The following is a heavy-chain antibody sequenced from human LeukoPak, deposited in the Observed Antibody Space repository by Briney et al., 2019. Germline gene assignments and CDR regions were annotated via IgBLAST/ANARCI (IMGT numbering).Heavy chain of an antibody. CDR2: IYYSGST. Sequence: PSETLSLTYTVSGGSISSDDYYWSWIRQPPGKGLEWIGYIYYSGSTYYNPSLKSRVTISVDTSKNQFSLKLSSVTAADTAVYYCARIVVPAAIDYYYYYGMDVWGQGTTVTVSS. J-gene: IGHJ6*02. CDR3: ARIVVPAAIDYYYYYGMDV. V-gene: IGHV4-30-4*01. CDR1: GGSISSDDYY. D-gene: IGHD2-2*01.